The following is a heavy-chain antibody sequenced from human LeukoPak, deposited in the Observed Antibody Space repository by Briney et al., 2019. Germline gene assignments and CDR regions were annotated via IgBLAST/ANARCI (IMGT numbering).Heavy chain of an antibody. J-gene: IGHJ4*02. CDR1: GVTVSSNY. Sequence: AGGSLRLSCAVFGVTVSSNYMSWVRQAPGKGLEWVSVLYGGGTTYYADSVKGRFTISRDNAKNSLYLQMNSLRAEDTAVYYCVRQRRYCSGDSCYQRTFDYWGQGTLVTVSS. CDR2: LYGGGTT. D-gene: IGHD2-15*01. V-gene: IGHV3-66*04. CDR3: VRQRRYCSGDSCYQRTFDY.